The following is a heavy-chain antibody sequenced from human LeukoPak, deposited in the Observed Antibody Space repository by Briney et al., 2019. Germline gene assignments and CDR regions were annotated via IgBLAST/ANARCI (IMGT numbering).Heavy chain of an antibody. CDR1: GFTFGDYA. D-gene: IGHD3-22*01. V-gene: IGHV4-34*08. CDR2: INHSGST. J-gene: IGHJ4*02. Sequence: PGGSLRLSCTASGFTFGDYAMSWFRQPPGKGLEWIGEINHSGSTNYNPSLKSRVTISVDTSKNQFSLKLSSVTAADTAVYYCVVDYYDSSGYQTYWGQGTLVTVSS. CDR3: VVDYYDSSGYQTY.